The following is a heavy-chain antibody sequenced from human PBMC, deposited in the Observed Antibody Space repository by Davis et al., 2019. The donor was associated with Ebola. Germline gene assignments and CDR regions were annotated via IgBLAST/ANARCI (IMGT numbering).Heavy chain of an antibody. J-gene: IGHJ6*03. Sequence: PSETLSLTCAVYGGSFSGYYWSWIRQPPGKGLEWIGYIYYSGSTNYNPSLKSRVTISVDTSKNQFSLKLSSVTAADTAVYYCASALRFLEPMDVWGKGTTVTVSS. V-gene: IGHV4-59*01. D-gene: IGHD3-3*01. CDR3: ASALRFLEPMDV. CDR1: GGSFSGYY. CDR2: IYYSGST.